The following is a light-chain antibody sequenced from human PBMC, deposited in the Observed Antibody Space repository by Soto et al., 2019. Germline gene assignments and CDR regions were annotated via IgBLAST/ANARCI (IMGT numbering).Light chain of an antibody. CDR1: QSVSGY. Sequence: EMVLTQSPATLSLSPGETASLSCRASQSVSGYIGWYQQKPGQAPRLLIYADSNRATGIPARFSGSGSGTDFTLTISSLEPEDFSVYYCQQRYNWLITFGQGTRLEIK. CDR3: QQRYNWLIT. V-gene: IGKV3-11*01. J-gene: IGKJ5*01. CDR2: ADS.